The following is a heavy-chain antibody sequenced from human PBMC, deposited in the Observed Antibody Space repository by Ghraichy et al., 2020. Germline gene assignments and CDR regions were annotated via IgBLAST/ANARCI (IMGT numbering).Heavy chain of an antibody. V-gene: IGHV3-30*18. CDR1: GFTFSSYG. D-gene: IGHD5-12*01. CDR2: ISYDGSTK. CDR3: AKVLVVATSATYYYYGMDV. J-gene: IGHJ6*02. Sequence: GGSLRLSCAASGFTFSSYGMHWVRQAPGKGLEWVAVISYDGSTKYYADSVKGRFTISRDNSKNTLYLQMNSLRAEDTAVYYCAKVLVVATSATYYYYGMDVWGQGTTVTVSS.